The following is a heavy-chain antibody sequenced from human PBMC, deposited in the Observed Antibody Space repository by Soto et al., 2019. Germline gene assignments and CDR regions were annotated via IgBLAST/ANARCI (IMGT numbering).Heavy chain of an antibody. D-gene: IGHD3-3*01. V-gene: IGHV1-2*02. CDR2: INPATGAA. CDR1: GYPVTAYY. J-gene: IGHJ3*02. Sequence: QLHLVQSGAVVKKPGASVTVSCSASGYPVTAYYMHWVRQAPGRGLEWMGGINPATGAAKYTQTFQGRGTMTKDTSTGTGFMELSGLTSEDTAGFYWARGGGVGVAGSAAFDMWGQGTLVTVSS. CDR3: ARGGGVGVAGSAAFDM.